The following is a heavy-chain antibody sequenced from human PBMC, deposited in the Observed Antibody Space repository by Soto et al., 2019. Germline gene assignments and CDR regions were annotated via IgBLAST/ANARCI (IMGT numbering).Heavy chain of an antibody. CDR2: IWYDGTNK. J-gene: IGHJ2*01. D-gene: IGHD6-19*01. V-gene: IGHV3-33*01. CDR3: ARVPGYSSGWYWYFDL. Sequence: QVQLVESGGGGFRLGSSLRLSCAASGFTFISYGMHGVRQAPGKGLEWVAVIWYDGTNKFYADSVKGRFTISRDNSKNTLYLQMNSLRAEDTAVYYCARVPGYSSGWYWYFDLWGRGTLVTVSS. CDR1: GFTFISYG.